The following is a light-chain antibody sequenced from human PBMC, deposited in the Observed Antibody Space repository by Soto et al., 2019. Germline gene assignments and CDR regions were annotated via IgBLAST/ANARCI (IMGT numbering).Light chain of an antibody. Sequence: DIQMTQSPSSLSASVGDRVTMTCRASQDITNYVAWYQQKPGEVPKLLIYAASTLQSGVPARFSGGGFGTDFTLTLSSLRPEDVATYYCQRYHSALLTFGPGTKVDLK. CDR2: AAS. V-gene: IGKV1-27*01. CDR1: QDITNY. CDR3: QRYHSALLT. J-gene: IGKJ3*01.